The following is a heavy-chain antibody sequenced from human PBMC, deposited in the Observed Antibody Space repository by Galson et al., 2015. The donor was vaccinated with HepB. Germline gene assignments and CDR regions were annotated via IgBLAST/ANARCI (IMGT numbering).Heavy chain of an antibody. Sequence: SVKVSCKASGYNFTSHILDWLRQAPGQGPEWVGRINRSNGQTELAQKFQGRVTMTIETSANTAYMELRSLRSDDTGMYYCARRDFDDEGFNYWGQGTLVTVSS. CDR2: INRSNGQT. CDR3: ARRDFDDEGFNY. CDR1: GYNFTSHI. D-gene: IGHD3-3*01. J-gene: IGHJ4*02. V-gene: IGHV1-18*01.